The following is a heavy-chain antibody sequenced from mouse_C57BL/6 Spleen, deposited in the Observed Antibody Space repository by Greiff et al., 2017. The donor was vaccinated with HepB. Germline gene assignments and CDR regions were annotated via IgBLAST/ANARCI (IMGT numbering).Heavy chain of an antibody. Sequence: VQLQQSGAELVKPGASVKMSCKASGYTFTSYWITWVKQRPGPGLEWIGDIYPGSGSTNYNEKFKSKATLTVDTSSSTAYMQLSSPTSEDSAVYYCALNDGYYVSWFAYWGQGTLVTVSA. CDR1: GYTFTSYW. J-gene: IGHJ3*01. CDR3: ALNDGYYVSWFAY. CDR2: IYPGSGST. V-gene: IGHV1-55*01. D-gene: IGHD2-3*01.